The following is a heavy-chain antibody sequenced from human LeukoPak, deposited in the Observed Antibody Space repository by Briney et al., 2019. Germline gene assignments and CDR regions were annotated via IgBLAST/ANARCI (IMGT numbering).Heavy chain of an antibody. V-gene: IGHV3-11*01. Sequence: KPGGSLRLSCAASGFTFSDYCMNWIRQAPGRGREWVSYISTSGTTMSYADSVKGRFTISRDSAKNSLYLQMNSLRAEDTAVYYCARGTTGTTDFDYWGQGTLVTVSS. J-gene: IGHJ4*02. D-gene: IGHD1-1*01. CDR1: GFTFSDYC. CDR3: ARGTTGTTDFDY. CDR2: ISTSGTTM.